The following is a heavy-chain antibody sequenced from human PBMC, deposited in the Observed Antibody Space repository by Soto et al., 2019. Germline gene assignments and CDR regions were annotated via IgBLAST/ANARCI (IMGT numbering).Heavy chain of an antibody. J-gene: IGHJ4*02. Sequence: QLQLQESGSGLVKPSQTLSLTCAVSGGSISSGGYSWSWIRQPPGKGLEWIGYIYHSGRTYYHPSRKSRVTISVDRSNNQFSLKLSSVTAADTAVYYCARAMTTVTTIDHWGQGTLVTVSS. CDR1: GGSISSGGYS. V-gene: IGHV4-30-2*01. D-gene: IGHD4-17*01. CDR3: ARAMTTVTTIDH. CDR2: IYHSGRT.